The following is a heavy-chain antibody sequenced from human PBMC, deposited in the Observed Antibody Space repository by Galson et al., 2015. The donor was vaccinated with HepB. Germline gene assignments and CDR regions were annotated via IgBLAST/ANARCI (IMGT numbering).Heavy chain of an antibody. CDR2: ITWDGGST. J-gene: IGHJ4*02. CDR3: APTGGGGSSLTHDY. CDR1: GFTFADHT. Sequence: SLRLSCAASGFTFADHTMHWVRQVPGKGLEWVSLITWDGGSTSYADSVEGRFTISRDNSKNSLYLQMNSLRTEDSALYYCAPTGGGGSSLTHDYWGQGTLVTVSS. D-gene: IGHD2-15*01. V-gene: IGHV3-43*01.